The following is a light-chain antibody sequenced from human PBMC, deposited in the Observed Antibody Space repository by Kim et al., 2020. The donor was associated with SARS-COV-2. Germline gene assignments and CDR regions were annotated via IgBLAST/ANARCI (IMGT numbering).Light chain of an antibody. V-gene: IGLV2-14*03. Sequence: QSVLTQPASVSGSPGQSITISCTGTSSDVGGYYFVSWYQQHPDKAPKLMIYDVTIRPSGVSNRFSGSKSGNTASLTISGLQAEDEADYYCSSYSSTSTVVFGGGTQLTVL. CDR1: SSDVGGYYF. J-gene: IGLJ2*01. CDR2: DVT. CDR3: SSYSSTSTVV.